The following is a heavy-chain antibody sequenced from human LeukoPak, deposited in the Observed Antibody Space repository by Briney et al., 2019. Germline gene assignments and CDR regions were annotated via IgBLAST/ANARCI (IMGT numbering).Heavy chain of an antibody. Sequence: WASVKVSCKASGYTLTGYYMHWVRQAPGQGLEWMGWINPNSGGTNYAQKFQGRVTMTRDTSISTAYMELSRLRSDGTAVYYCARYSSSWYYFDYWGQGTLVTVSS. CDR2: INPNSGGT. CDR3: ARYSSSWYYFDY. V-gene: IGHV1-2*02. CDR1: GYTLTGYY. D-gene: IGHD6-13*01. J-gene: IGHJ4*02.